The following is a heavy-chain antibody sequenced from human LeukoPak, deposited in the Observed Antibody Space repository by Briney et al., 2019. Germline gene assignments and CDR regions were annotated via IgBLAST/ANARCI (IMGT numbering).Heavy chain of an antibody. Sequence: SETLSLTCTVSGGSISSYYWSWIRQPPGKGLEWIGYIYYSGSTNYNPSLKSRVSISVDTSKNQFSLNLRSVTAADTAVYYCARSRGSYEENFDCWGQGTLVTVSS. CDR3: ARSRGSYEENFDC. CDR2: IYYSGST. D-gene: IGHD2-15*01. V-gene: IGHV4-59*12. CDR1: GGSISSYY. J-gene: IGHJ4*02.